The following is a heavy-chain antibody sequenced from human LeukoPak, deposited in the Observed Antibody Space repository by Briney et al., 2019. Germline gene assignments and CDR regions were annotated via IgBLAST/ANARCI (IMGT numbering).Heavy chain of an antibody. J-gene: IGHJ3*02. CDR2: ISGSGGST. CDR3: ARLGIFSGYYHIADAFDI. Sequence: GGSLRLSCAASGFTFSSYAMSWVRQAPGKGLEWVSAISGSGGSTYYADSVKGRFTISRDNSKNTLYLQMNSLRAEDTAVYYCARLGIFSGYYHIADAFDIWGQGTMVTVSS. D-gene: IGHD3-22*01. V-gene: IGHV3-23*01. CDR1: GFTFSSYA.